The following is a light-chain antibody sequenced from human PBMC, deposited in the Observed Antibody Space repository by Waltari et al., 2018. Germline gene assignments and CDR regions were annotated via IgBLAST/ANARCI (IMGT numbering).Light chain of an antibody. V-gene: IGKV4-1*01. CDR3: QQYYGIPLT. J-gene: IGKJ4*01. Sequence: DIVMTQSPDSLAVSLGERATINCESSQTVLYSPNNQNFLAWYQQKPVPPLKLLMYWASTRASGVPDRFRGSGSGTRFTLSITSLQAEDVAVYYCQQYYGIPLTFGGGTKVEIK. CDR1: QTVLYSPNNQNF. CDR2: WAS.